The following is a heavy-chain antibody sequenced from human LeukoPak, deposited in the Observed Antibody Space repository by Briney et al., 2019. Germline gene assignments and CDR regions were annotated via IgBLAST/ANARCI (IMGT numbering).Heavy chain of an antibody. J-gene: IGHJ6*02. CDR3: AKDRAPPHYYYGSGSYDGMDV. CDR1: GFTFSSYG. D-gene: IGHD3-10*01. CDR2: ISYDGSNK. Sequence: PGGSLRLSCAASGFTFSSYGMHWVRQAPGKGLEWVAVISYDGSNKYYADSVKGRFTISRDNSKNTLYPQMNSLRAEDTAVYYCAKDRAPPHYYYGSGSYDGMDVWGQGTTVTVSS. V-gene: IGHV3-30*18.